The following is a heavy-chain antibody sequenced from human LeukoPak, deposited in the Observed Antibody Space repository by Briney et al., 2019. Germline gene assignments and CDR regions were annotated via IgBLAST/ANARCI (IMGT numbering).Heavy chain of an antibody. Sequence: SETLSLTCAVYGGSFSGYYWSWIRQPPGKGLEWIGEINHSGSTNYNPSLKSRVTISVDTSKNQFSLKLSSVTAADTAVYYCARAHRLGELSLYPVLLLFDYWGQGTLLTV. J-gene: IGHJ4*02. CDR2: INHSGST. D-gene: IGHD3-16*02. CDR1: GGSFSGYY. CDR3: ARAHRLGELSLYPVLLLFDY. V-gene: IGHV4-34*01.